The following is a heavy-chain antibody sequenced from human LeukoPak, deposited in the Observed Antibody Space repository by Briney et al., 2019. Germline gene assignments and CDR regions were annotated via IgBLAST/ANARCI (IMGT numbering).Heavy chain of an antibody. CDR1: GFTFSDYY. V-gene: IGHV3-11*04. CDR2: ISSSGSTI. Sequence: VGFLRLSCAASGFTFSDYYMSWIRQAPGKGLEWVSYISSSGSTIYYADSVKGRFTISRDNAKNSLYLQMNSLRAEDTAVYYCARDFAGTTSFDPWGQGTLVTVSS. D-gene: IGHD1-7*01. J-gene: IGHJ5*02. CDR3: ARDFAGTTSFDP.